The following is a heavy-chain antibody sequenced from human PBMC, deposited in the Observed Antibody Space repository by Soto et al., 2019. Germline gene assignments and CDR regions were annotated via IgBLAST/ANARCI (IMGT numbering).Heavy chain of an antibody. V-gene: IGHV1-69*06. CDR3: ARGVGSGGSVDWFDP. D-gene: IGHD2-15*01. Sequence: ASVKVSCKASGGTFSSYAISWLRQAPGQGLEWMGGIIPIFGTANYAQKFQGRVTITADKSTSTAYMELSSLRSEDTAVYYCARGVGSGGSVDWFDPWGQGTLVTVSS. CDR2: IIPIFGTA. J-gene: IGHJ5*02. CDR1: GGTFSSYA.